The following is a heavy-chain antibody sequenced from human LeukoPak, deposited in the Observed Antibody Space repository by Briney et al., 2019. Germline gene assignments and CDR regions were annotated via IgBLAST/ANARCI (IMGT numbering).Heavy chain of an antibody. J-gene: IGHJ4*02. Sequence: PGGSLRLSCAASGFTFSSYAMSWVRQTTDKGLEWVSSIHAGGGSTLYADSMKGRFTISRDNSKNTLFLQMNSLRADDTGLYFCAYSDSSGYYYGRLRYWGQGTPVTVSS. V-gene: IGHV3-23*01. CDR2: IHAGGGST. CDR3: AYSDSSGYYYGRLRY. CDR1: GFTFSSYA. D-gene: IGHD3-22*01.